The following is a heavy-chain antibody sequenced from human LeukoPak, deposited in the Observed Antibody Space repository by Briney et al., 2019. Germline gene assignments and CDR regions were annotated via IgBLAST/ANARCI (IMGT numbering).Heavy chain of an antibody. CDR2: ISSSGSTI. Sequence: PGGSLRLSCAASGFTFSDYYMSWIRRGPGKGLEWVSYISSSGSTIYYADYVKGRFTIYRDNAKNSLYLQMNSLRAEDTAVYYCARGLLAVAGTDYWGQGTLVTVSS. D-gene: IGHD6-19*01. CDR1: GFTFSDYY. CDR3: ARGLLAVAGTDY. V-gene: IGHV3-11*04. J-gene: IGHJ4*02.